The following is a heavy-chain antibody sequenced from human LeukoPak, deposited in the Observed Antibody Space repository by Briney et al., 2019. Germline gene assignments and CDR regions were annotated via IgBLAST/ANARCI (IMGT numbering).Heavy chain of an antibody. D-gene: IGHD1/OR15-1a*01. CDR2: IWYDGSNK. CDR1: GFTFSSYG. V-gene: IGHV3-33*01. J-gene: IGHJ4*02. Sequence: GGSLRLSCAASGFTFSSYGMHWVRQAPGKGLEWVAVIWYDGSNKYYADSVKGRFTISRDNSKNTLYLQMNSLRAEDTAVYYCARANNWDNPDYWDQGTLVTVSS. CDR3: ARANNWDNPDY.